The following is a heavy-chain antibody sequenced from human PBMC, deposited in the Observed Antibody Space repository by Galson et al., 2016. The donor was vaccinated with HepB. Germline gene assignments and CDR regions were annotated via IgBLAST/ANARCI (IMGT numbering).Heavy chain of an antibody. CDR1: GGSFNAYS. V-gene: IGHV4-34*01. CDR2: INHSGST. CDR3: ARVVVAATNWFDP. D-gene: IGHD2-15*01. J-gene: IGHJ5*02. Sequence: SETLSLTCGVYGGSFNAYSWSWIRQPPGKGLEWIGEINHSGSTKYNPSLKSRVTISVDTSKNQFSLKLTSMTAADTAVYYCARVVVAATNWFDPWSQGTLVTVSS.